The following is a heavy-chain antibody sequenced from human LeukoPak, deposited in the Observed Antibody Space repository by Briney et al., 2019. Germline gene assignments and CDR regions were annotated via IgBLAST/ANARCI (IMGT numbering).Heavy chain of an antibody. Sequence: GGSLRLSCVTSGFTFTSVSMSWVRQAPGKGLEWVAFIGHVAGDIFYADSVKGRFNISRDDAKGSVYLQMNSLGVDDTAVYFCARDPYTGSMFDYWGHGTLVTVSS. V-gene: IGHV3-21*01. J-gene: IGHJ4*01. CDR3: ARDPYTGSMFDY. CDR2: IGHVAGDI. CDR1: GFTFTSVS. D-gene: IGHD1-1*01.